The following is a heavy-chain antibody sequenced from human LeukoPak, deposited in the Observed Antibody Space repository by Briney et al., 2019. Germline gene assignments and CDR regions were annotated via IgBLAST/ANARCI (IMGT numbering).Heavy chain of an antibody. J-gene: IGHJ4*02. CDR1: GFTFSSYA. V-gene: IGHV3-23*01. CDR3: VKRTMAGVLERRTYYFDY. D-gene: IGHD2-2*01. CDR2: ISGSGLNA. Sequence: GGSLRLSCAASGFTFSSYAMSWVRQAPGKGLEWLSIISGSGLNAYYADSVKGRFTISRDNSKSTLFLQMNILRAEDTALYYCVKRTMAGVLERRTYYFDYWGQGSLVTVSS.